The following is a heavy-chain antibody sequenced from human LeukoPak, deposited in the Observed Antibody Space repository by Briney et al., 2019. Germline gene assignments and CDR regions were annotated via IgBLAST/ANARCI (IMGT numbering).Heavy chain of an antibody. Sequence: SQTLSLTCAISGDSVSSNSAAWNWIRQSPSRGLEWLGRTYYRSKWCNDYAVSVKSRITINPDTSKNQFSLRLNSVTPEDTAVYYCARGSGYSSGWFYWYFDLWGRGTLVTVSS. CDR2: TYYRSKWCN. CDR1: GDSVSSNSAA. D-gene: IGHD6-19*01. CDR3: ARGSGYSSGWFYWYFDL. V-gene: IGHV6-1*01. J-gene: IGHJ2*01.